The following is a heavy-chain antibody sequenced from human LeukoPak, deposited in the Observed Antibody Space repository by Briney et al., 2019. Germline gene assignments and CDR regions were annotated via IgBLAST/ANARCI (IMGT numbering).Heavy chain of an antibody. CDR1: GITLSNYG. Sequence: GGSLRLSCAVSGITLSNYGMSWVRQAPGKGLEWVAGFSGSGGTTNYADSVKGRFTISRDNPKNTLYLQMNSLRAEDTAVYYCAKSESRVPADHFDYWGQGTLVTVSS. CDR3: AKSESRVPADHFDY. J-gene: IGHJ4*02. D-gene: IGHD2-2*01. CDR2: FSGSGGTT. V-gene: IGHV3-23*01.